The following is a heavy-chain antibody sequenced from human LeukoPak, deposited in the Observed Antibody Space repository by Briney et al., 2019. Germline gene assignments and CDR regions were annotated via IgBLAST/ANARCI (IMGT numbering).Heavy chain of an antibody. CDR1: QFTVSSNY. V-gene: IGHV3-66*01. CDR3: ARGTMIRENWFDP. Sequence: GGSLRLSCAASQFTVSSNYMTWVRQAPGKGLEWVSVIYSGDSTYYADSVKGRFIISRDNSKNTLYLQMNSLRAEDTAVYYCARGTMIRENWFDPWGQGTLVTVSS. CDR2: IYSGDST. D-gene: IGHD3-22*01. J-gene: IGHJ5*02.